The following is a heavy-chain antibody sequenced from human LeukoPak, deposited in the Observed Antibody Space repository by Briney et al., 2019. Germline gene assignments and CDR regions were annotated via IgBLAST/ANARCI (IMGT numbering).Heavy chain of an antibody. J-gene: IGHJ6*03. Sequence: SETLSLTCTGSGGSISSHYWSWIRQPPGKGLEWIGYIYYSGSTNYNPSLKSRVTISVDTSKNQFSLKLSSVTAADTAVYYCARVAYSSSWYNSYYYYMDVWGKGTTVTVSS. CDR2: IYYSGST. CDR1: GGSISSHY. D-gene: IGHD6-13*01. CDR3: ARVAYSSSWYNSYYYYMDV. V-gene: IGHV4-59*11.